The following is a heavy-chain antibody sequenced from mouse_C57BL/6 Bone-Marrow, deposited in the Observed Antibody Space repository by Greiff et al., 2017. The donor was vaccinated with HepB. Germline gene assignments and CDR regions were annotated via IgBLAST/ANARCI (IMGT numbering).Heavy chain of an antibody. V-gene: IGHV5-6*01. Sequence: EVQGVESGGDLVKPGGSLKLSCAASGFTFSSYGMSWVRQTPDKRLEWVATISSGGSYTYYPDSVKGRFTISRDNDKNTLYLQMSSLKSEDTAMYYCARRDSSGYVLYFDYWGQGTTLTVSS. CDR3: ARRDSSGYVLYFDY. D-gene: IGHD3-2*02. CDR1: GFTFSSYG. J-gene: IGHJ2*01. CDR2: ISSGGSYT.